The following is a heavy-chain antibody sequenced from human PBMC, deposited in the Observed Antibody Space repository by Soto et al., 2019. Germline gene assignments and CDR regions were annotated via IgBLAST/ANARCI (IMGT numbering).Heavy chain of an antibody. J-gene: IGHJ4*02. V-gene: IGHV3-64*01. D-gene: IGHD3-22*01. CDR2: ISSNGGST. CDR1: GFTFSSYA. Sequence: GGSLRLSCAASGFTFSSYAMHWIRQAPGKGLEYVSAISSNGGSTYYANSVKGRFTISKDNSKNTLYLQMGSLRAEDMAVYYCARGPLYYDSSVYYDYWGQGTLVTVSS. CDR3: ARGPLYYDSSVYYDY.